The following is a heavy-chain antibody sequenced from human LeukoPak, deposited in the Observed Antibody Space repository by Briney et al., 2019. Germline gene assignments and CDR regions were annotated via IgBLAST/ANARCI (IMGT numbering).Heavy chain of an antibody. V-gene: IGHV3-23*01. CDR1: GFTFSSYA. CDR3: AKDREAYYSSNWYFDY. D-gene: IGHD6-13*01. J-gene: IGHJ4*02. CDR2: ISGSGGST. Sequence: SGGSLRLSCAASGFTFSSYAMSWVRQAPGKGLEWVSAISGSGGSTYYADSVKGRFTISRDNSKDTLYLQMNSLRAEDTAIYYCAKDREAYYSSNWYFDYWGQGTLVTVSS.